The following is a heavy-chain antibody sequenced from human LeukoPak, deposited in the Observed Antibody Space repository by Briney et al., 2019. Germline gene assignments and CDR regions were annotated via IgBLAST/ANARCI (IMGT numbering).Heavy chain of an antibody. J-gene: IGHJ6*02. CDR3: GRGYAMDV. Sequence: GASVKVSCKVFGYTATNFDINWVRQATGQGFEWMGWMTLNSGRTGYRREFQGRVTMTTDTSTNTAYMELSSLRSDDTAVYYGGRGYAMDVWGQGTTVIVSS. CDR1: GYTATNFD. CDR2: MTLNSGRT. V-gene: IGHV1-8*01.